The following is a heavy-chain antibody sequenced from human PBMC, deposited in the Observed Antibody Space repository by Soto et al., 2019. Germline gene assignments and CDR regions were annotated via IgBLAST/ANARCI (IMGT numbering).Heavy chain of an antibody. CDR3: ITDRPNGIYAYDS. D-gene: IGHD3-9*01. V-gene: IGHV3-15*05. CDR2: IKSQTDGGTV. CDR1: GCTFNDAW. J-gene: IGHJ4*02. Sequence: SLRLSWVASGCTFNDAWMSWIRQAQGRGLEWVGLIKSQTDGGTVDYAAPVKGRFTISRDDSKTTLYLQMDSLKTEDTAMYYCITDRPNGIYAYDSWGQGTLVTVSS.